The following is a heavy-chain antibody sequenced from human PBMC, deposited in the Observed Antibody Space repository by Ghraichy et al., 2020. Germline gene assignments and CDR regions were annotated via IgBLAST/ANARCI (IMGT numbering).Heavy chain of an antibody. Sequence: GGSLRLSCAASGFTFSSYAMHWVRQAPGKGLEWVAVISYDGSNKYYADSVKGRFTISRDNSKNTLYLQMNSLRAEDTAVYYCARDMGQDCSSTSCLYWGQGTLVTVSS. CDR1: GFTFSSYA. V-gene: IGHV3-30*04. D-gene: IGHD2-2*01. J-gene: IGHJ4*02. CDR2: ISYDGSNK. CDR3: ARDMGQDCSSTSCLY.